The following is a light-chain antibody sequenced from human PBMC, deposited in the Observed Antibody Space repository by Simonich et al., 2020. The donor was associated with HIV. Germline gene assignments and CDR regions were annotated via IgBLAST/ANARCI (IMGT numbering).Light chain of an antibody. V-gene: IGLV2-8*01. CDR1: NSDVGGYRY. J-gene: IGLJ2*01. Sequence: QSALTQPPSASGSPGHSVTISCTGTNSDVGGYRYFSWYPQHPDKAPKLMIYEVTKRPSGVPDRFSGSKSGNTASLTVSGLQAEDEADYYCSSYAGSNTVVFGGGTKLTVL. CDR2: EVT. CDR3: SSYAGSNTVV.